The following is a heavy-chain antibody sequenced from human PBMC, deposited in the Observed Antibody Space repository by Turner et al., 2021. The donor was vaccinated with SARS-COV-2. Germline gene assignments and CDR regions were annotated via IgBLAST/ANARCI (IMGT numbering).Heavy chain of an antibody. J-gene: IGHJ6*02. CDR3: ARDLYDFWSGYNSYYYGMDV. Sequence: EVQLVESGGGLVKPGGSLRLSCAASGFTFSSYSMNWVRQAPGKGLEWVSSISSRSSYIYYADSVKGRFTISRDNAKNSLYLLMNSLRAEDTAVYSCARDLYDFWSGYNSYYYGMDVWGQGTTVTVSS. D-gene: IGHD3-3*01. CDR1: GFTFSSYS. V-gene: IGHV3-21*01. CDR2: ISSRSSYI.